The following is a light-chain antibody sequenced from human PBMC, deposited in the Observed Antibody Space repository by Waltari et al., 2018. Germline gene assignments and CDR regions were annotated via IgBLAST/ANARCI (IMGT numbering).Light chain of an antibody. Sequence: QSVLTQPPSVSGAPGQRITIPCTGSSSNFGAGYDVLWYRQLPGTAPKLLISGNDKRPAGVPDRFSGSKSGTSASLGITGLQAEDEADYYCQSYDTSLRAVFGGGTKVIVL. J-gene: IGLJ2*01. CDR1: SSNFGAGYD. V-gene: IGLV1-40*01. CDR3: QSYDTSLRAV. CDR2: GND.